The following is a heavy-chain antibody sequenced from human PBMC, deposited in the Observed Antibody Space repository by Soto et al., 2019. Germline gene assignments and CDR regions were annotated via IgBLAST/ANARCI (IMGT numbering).Heavy chain of an antibody. CDR1: GGTFSNYA. J-gene: IGHJ5*02. CDR2: IIPIFGST. CDR3: VKDGDKDGYFGNWFDP. D-gene: IGHD5-18*01. V-gene: IGHV1-69*15. Sequence: QVQLVQSGAEVKKPGSSVKVSCKASGGTFSNYAITWVRQAPGQGLEWLGRIIPIFGSTNFAQKFQDRVTLTADESTTTVYMELSSLRSDATAVYYCVKDGDKDGYFGNWFDPWGQGTLVTVSS.